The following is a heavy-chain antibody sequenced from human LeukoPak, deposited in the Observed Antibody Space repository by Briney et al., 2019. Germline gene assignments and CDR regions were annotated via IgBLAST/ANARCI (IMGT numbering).Heavy chain of an antibody. CDR1: DGSISRNNNY. CDR3: ARPNLDLAFDI. J-gene: IGHJ3*02. CDR2: IHYSGST. V-gene: IGHV4-39*01. Sequence: SETLSLTCTVSDGSISRNNNYWGWLRQPPGKGLEWIGSIHYSGSTYYNPSLRSRVTISVDTSKNQFSLKLSSVTATDTAVYFCARPNLDLAFDIWGQGTMVTVAS.